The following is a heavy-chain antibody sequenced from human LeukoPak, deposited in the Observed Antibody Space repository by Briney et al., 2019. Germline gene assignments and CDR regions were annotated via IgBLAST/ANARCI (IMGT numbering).Heavy chain of an antibody. V-gene: IGHV3-74*01. Sequence: PGGSLRLSCAASGFTFSSYWMHWVRQAPGEGLVWVSRINSDGSSTSYADSVKGRFTISRDNAKNTLYLQMNSLRAEDTAVYYCARDYWSGSYYFDYWGQGTLVTVSS. D-gene: IGHD1-26*01. CDR2: INSDGSST. J-gene: IGHJ4*02. CDR1: GFTFSSYW. CDR3: ARDYWSGSYYFDY.